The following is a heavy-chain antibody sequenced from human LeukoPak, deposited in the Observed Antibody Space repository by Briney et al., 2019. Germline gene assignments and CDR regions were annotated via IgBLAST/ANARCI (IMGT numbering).Heavy chain of an antibody. V-gene: IGHV3-74*01. CDR1: GFTFSSYW. CDR2: INSDGSST. CDR3: ARDQSDYDFWSGYKDAFDI. J-gene: IGHJ3*02. Sequence: GGSLRLSCAASGFTFSSYWMHWVRQAPGKGLVWVSRINSDGSSTSYADSVKGRFTISRDNAKNTLYLQMNSLRAEDTAVYYCARDQSDYDFWSGYKDAFDIWGQGTMVTVSS. D-gene: IGHD3-3*01.